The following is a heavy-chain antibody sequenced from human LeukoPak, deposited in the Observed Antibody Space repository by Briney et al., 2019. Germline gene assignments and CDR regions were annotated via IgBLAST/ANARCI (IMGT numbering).Heavy chain of an antibody. V-gene: IGHV3-23*01. CDR1: GFTFSSYA. J-gene: IGHJ4*02. D-gene: IGHD3-22*01. CDR3: AKDSTPVDYYDSSGPYYFDY. CDR2: ISGSGGST. Sequence: GGSLRLSCAASGFTFSSYAMSWVRQAPGKGLEWVSAISGSGGSTYYADSVKGRFTISRDSSTNTLYLQMNSLRAEDTAVYYCAKDSTPVDYYDSSGPYYFDYWGQGTLVTVSS.